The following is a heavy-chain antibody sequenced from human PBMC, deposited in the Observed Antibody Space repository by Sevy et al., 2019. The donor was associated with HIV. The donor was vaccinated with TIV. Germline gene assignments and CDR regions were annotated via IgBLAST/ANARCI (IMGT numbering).Heavy chain of an antibody. V-gene: IGHV3-30-3*01. J-gene: IGHJ6*02. CDR3: ARDGDIVVVPAATRGYYGMDV. CDR2: ISYDGSNK. D-gene: IGHD2-2*01. Sequence: GGSLRLSCAASGFTFSSYAMHWVRQAPGKGLEWVAVISYDGSNKYYADSVKGRFIISRDNSKNTLYLQMNSLRAEDTAVYYCARDGDIVVVPAATRGYYGMDVWGQGTTVTVSS. CDR1: GFTFSSYA.